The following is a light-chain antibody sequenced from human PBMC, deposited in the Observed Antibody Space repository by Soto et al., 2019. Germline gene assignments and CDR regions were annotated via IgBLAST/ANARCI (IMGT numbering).Light chain of an antibody. CDR2: NNN. CDR3: AAWDDSLAGLNV. Sequence: QSVLSQPPSASGTPGQRVAISCSGSSSNIGRNTVNWYQQLPGTAPKLLIYNNNQRPSGVPDRFSGSKSGISASLAISGLQSEDEADYYCAAWDDSLAGLNVFGTGTKLTVL. CDR1: SSNIGRNT. J-gene: IGLJ1*01. V-gene: IGLV1-44*01.